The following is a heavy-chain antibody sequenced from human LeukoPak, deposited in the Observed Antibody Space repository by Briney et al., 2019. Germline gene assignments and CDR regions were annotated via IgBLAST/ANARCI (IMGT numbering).Heavy chain of an antibody. J-gene: IGHJ4*02. V-gene: IGHV3-74*01. D-gene: IGHD3-3*01. CDR2: TKSDGTSA. CDR3: ARDFGGPRDY. Sequence: PGGSLRLSCAVSGFNVSSFLMHWVRQAPGQGLVWVSRTKSDGTSATYADSVKGRFTISRDNAKNTLYLQMNSLRAEDTALYYCARDFGGPRDYWGQGTLVTVSS. CDR1: GFNVSSFL.